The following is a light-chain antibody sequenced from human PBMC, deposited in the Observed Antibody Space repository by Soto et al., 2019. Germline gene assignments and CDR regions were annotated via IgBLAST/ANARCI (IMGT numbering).Light chain of an antibody. CDR3: LQDYSFPRT. CDR2: AAS. CDR1: QTIMTY. V-gene: IGKV1-39*01. J-gene: IGKJ1*01. Sequence: DIQMTQSPSSLSASVGDEVTITCRASQTIMTYLNWYQLKPGRPPRLLIYAASSLQSGVPSRFSGSGSGTDFTLTISSLQPEDFATYYCLQDYSFPRTFGQGTKVDIK.